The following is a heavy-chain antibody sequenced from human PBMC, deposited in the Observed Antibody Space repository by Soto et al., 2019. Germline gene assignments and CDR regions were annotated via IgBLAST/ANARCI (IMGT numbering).Heavy chain of an antibody. J-gene: IGHJ6*03. CDR1: GFTFDDYA. V-gene: IGHV3-9*01. Sequence: GGSMSLSCAPSGFTFDDYAMHWVRQAPGKGLEWVSGISWNSGSIGYADSVKGRFTISRDNAKNSLYLQMNSLRAEDTALYYCAKETSEDYYYYMDVWGKGTTVTVSS. CDR2: ISWNSGSI. CDR3: AKETSEDYYYYMDV.